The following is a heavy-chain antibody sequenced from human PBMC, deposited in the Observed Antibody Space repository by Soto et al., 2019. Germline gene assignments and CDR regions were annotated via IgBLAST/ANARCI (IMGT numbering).Heavy chain of an antibody. CDR3: ARVDIVIIPAAIRDYYYYGMDV. CDR1: GASISSSSW. D-gene: IGHD2-2*02. Sequence: PSETLSLTXAVSGASISSSSWWSWVRQPPGKGLEWSGEIYHSGSTTYNPSLKSRVTISVDKSKNKFSLKLSSVTAADTAIYYCARVDIVIIPAAIRDYYYYGMDVWGQGTTVTVSS. J-gene: IGHJ6*02. V-gene: IGHV4-4*02. CDR2: IYHSGST.